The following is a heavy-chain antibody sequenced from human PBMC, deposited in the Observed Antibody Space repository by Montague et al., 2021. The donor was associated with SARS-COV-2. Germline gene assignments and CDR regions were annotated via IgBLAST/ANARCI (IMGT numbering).Heavy chain of an antibody. D-gene: IGHD2-21*01. V-gene: IGHV4-39*01. CDR3: ARHLAYCAGDCYPDYFDY. CDR2: IYNGGTT. J-gene: IGHJ4*02. Sequence: SETLSLTCTVSGGSLSSGLFYWGWIRQPPGKGLERIGSIYNGGTTTNNPSLKSRVTLSVDSSKNQFSLRLASMTAADTAVYYCARHLAYCAGDCYPDYFDYWGLGTLVTVSS. CDR1: GGSLSSGLFY.